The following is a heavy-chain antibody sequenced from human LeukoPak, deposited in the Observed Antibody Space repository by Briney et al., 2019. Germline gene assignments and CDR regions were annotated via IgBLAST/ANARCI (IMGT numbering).Heavy chain of an antibody. CDR2: LSQDGSEK. CDR1: GLIFSNYW. V-gene: IGHV3-7*03. Sequence: GGSLRLSCAASGLIFSNYWVIWVRQAPGKGLEWLANLSQDGSEKYYIDSVKGRFTISRDNAKNSLYLQINSLRAEDTAVYYCASGHYLAYWGQGTLVTVSS. CDR3: ASGHYLAY. J-gene: IGHJ4*02.